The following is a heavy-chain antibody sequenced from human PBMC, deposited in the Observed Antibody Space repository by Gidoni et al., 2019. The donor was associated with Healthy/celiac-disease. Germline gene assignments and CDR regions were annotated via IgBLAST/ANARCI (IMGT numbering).Heavy chain of an antibody. Sequence: QVQLVESGGGVVQPGRSLRLSCAASGFTFSSYGMHWVRQAPGKGLEWVAVISYDGSNKYYADSVKGRFTISRDNSKNTLYLQMNSLRAEDTAVYYCAKELTYYYDSSGYRELDYWGQGTLVTVSS. CDR2: ISYDGSNK. CDR1: GFTFSSYG. J-gene: IGHJ4*02. CDR3: AKELTYYYDSSGYRELDY. V-gene: IGHV3-30*18. D-gene: IGHD3-22*01.